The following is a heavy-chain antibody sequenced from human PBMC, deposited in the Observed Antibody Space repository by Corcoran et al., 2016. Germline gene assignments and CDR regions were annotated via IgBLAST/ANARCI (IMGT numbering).Heavy chain of an antibody. Sequence: QVQLVQSGAEVKKTGASVKVSCTASGSTFTSSYMQWVRQATGQGIEWMGIINPSGGSTSYAQKFQGRVTMTRDTSTITVDMELSSMRSEDTAVYYCARDFVTTAYYFDYWGQGTLVTVSS. CDR1: GSTFTSSY. CDR3: ARDFVTTAYYFDY. J-gene: IGHJ4*02. D-gene: IGHD4-4*01. V-gene: IGHV1-46*01. CDR2: INPSGGST.